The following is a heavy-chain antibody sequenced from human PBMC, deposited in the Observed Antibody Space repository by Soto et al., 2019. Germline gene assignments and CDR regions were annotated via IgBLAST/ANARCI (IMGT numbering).Heavy chain of an antibody. V-gene: IGHV3-7*01. CDR3: AIERPASYSYMDV. CDR2: IKQDGSEK. Sequence: PGGSLRLACAACGFTFSSYWMSWVRQAPGKGLEWVANIKQDGSEKYYVDSVKGRFTISRDNAKNSLYLQMNSLRAEDTAVYYCAIERPASYSYMDVWGKGTTVTVSS. D-gene: IGHD6-25*01. J-gene: IGHJ6*03. CDR1: GFTFSSYW.